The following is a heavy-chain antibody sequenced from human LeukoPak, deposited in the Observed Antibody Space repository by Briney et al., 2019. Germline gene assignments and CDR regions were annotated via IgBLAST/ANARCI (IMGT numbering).Heavy chain of an antibody. CDR3: AREHGHLDY. Sequence: GGSLTLSCVVSGCTFSSNYRIWFRQAPGKGLEWVSVIYSGGSTYYADSVKGRFTISRDNSKNTLYLQMNTLRAEDTAVYYCAREHGHLDYWGQGTLVTVSS. CDR2: IYSGGST. J-gene: IGHJ4*02. V-gene: IGHV3-66*01. CDR1: GCTFSSNY.